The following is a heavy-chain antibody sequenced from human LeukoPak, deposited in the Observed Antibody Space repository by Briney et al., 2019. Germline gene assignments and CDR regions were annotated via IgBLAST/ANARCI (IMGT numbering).Heavy chain of an antibody. CDR1: GFTFSSYE. CDR3: ARVAPYSSGWYWGGFDY. CDR2: ISSSGSTI. J-gene: IGHJ4*02. D-gene: IGHD6-19*01. V-gene: IGHV3-48*03. Sequence: GGSLRLSCAASGFTFSSYEMNWVRQAPGKGLEWVSYISSSGSTIYYADSVKGRFTISRDNAKNSLYLQMNSLRAEDTAVYYCARVAPYSSGWYWGGFDYWGQGTLVTDSS.